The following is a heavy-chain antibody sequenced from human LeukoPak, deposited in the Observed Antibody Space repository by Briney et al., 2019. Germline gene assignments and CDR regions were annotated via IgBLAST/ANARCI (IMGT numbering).Heavy chain of an antibody. CDR3: TKCDYGDYYYYGLDV. CDR2: VSSSGDRT. Sequence: GGSLRLSCAASGFTFTSYAMNWVRQVPGKGLEWVSSVSSSGDRTFYADSVKGRFTISRDNSKDTLFLLMNSLGVQDTAIYYCTKCDYGDYYYYGLDVWGQGTTVTVSS. V-gene: IGHV3-23*01. D-gene: IGHD4-17*01. CDR1: GFTFTSYA. J-gene: IGHJ6*02.